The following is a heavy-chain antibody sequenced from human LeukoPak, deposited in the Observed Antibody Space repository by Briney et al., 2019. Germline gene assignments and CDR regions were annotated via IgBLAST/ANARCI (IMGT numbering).Heavy chain of an antibody. J-gene: IGHJ5*02. CDR3: AHTHNYDILTEDWFDP. D-gene: IGHD3-9*01. Sequence: KESGPMLVKPTQTLTLTCTFSGFSLSTSGVGVGWIRQPPGKALEWLALIYWDDDKRYSPSLKSRLTITKDTSKNQVVLTMTNMDPVDTATYYCAHTHNYDILTEDWFDPWGQGTLVTVSS. CDR1: GFSLSTSGVG. CDR2: IYWDDDK. V-gene: IGHV2-5*02.